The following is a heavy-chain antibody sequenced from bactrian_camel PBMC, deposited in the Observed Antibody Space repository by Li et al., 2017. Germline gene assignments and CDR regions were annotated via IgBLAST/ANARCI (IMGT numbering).Heavy chain of an antibody. J-gene: IGHJ4*01. Sequence: VQLVESGGGLVQPGGSLRLSCAASGFTFSSYYMSWVRQAPGKGLEWVSSISSTGGASYYADSVKGRFTISRDNAKNTVYLLMNSLKPEDTAAYYCVKPNPDARGGFDHWGQGTQVTVS. CDR1: GFTFSSYY. D-gene: IGHD1*01. V-gene: IGHV3S40*01. CDR3: VKPNPDARGGFDH. CDR2: ISSTGGAS.